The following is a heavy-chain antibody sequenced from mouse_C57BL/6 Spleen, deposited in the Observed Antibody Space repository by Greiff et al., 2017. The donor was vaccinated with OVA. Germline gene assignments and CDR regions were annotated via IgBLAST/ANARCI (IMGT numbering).Heavy chain of an antibody. J-gene: IGHJ2*01. V-gene: IGHV5-17*01. Sequence: EVKLVESGGGLVKPGGSLKLSCAASGFTFSDSGMHWVRQAPEKGLEWVAYISSGSSTISYADTVKGRFTISRDNAKNTLFLQMTSLRSEDTAMYYCARRGYYGSSNYFDYWGQGTTLTVSS. D-gene: IGHD1-1*01. CDR2: ISSGSSTI. CDR3: ARRGYYGSSNYFDY. CDR1: GFTFSDSG.